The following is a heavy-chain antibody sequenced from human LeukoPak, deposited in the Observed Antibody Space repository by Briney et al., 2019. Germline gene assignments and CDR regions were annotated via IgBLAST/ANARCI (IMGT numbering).Heavy chain of an antibody. V-gene: IGHV3-9*01. Sequence: PGGSLRLSCAASGFTFDEYAMHWVRQAPGKGLEWVSGISWNSGSIGYADSVKGRFTISRDNAKNSLYLQMNSLRAEDTALYYCAKGLTVTTAFFDYWGQGTLVTVSS. CDR2: ISWNSGSI. CDR3: AKGLTVTTAFFDY. J-gene: IGHJ4*02. D-gene: IGHD4-17*01. CDR1: GFTFDEYA.